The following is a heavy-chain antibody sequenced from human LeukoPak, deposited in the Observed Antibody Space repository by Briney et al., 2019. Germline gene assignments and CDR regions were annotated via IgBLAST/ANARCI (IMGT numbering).Heavy chain of an antibody. J-gene: IGHJ6*03. Sequence: SVKVSCKASGYTFTGYYLHWVRQARGQGLEWMGRINSNSGGTNYAQKLQGRVTMTRETPISTAYMALSRLRSDDTAVYYCASNSKQQLVHFPSYYYYYMDVWGKGTTVTVSS. CDR2: INSNSGGT. CDR3: ASNSKQQLVHFPSYYYYYMDV. D-gene: IGHD6-13*01. CDR1: GYTFTGYY. V-gene: IGHV1-2*06.